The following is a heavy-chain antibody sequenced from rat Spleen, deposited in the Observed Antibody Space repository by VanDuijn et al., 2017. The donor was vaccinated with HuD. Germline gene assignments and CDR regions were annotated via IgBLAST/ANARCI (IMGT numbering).Heavy chain of an antibody. CDR1: GFSLTTYN. CDR3: IRERYGNPASYYFDY. Sequence: QVQLRESGPGLAQPSETLSLTCTVSGFSLTTYNVHWIRQPTGKGLEWMGMIWTGGDTDYNSPLKSRLSISRDTSKSQVFLKMNSLQTEDTAIYFCIRERYGNPASYYFDYWGQGVMVTVSS. J-gene: IGHJ2*01. D-gene: IGHD1-7*01. V-gene: IGHV2-30*01. CDR2: IWTGGDT.